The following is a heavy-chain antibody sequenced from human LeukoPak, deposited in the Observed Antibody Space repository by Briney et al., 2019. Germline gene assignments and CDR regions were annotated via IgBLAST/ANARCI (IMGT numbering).Heavy chain of an antibody. D-gene: IGHD5-24*01. Sequence: GGPLRLSCAASGFTFSSYSMNWVRQAPGKGLEWVSCISSSSSTIYYADSVKGRFTISRDNAKNSLYLQMNSLRAEDTAVYYCAREVATRFDYWGQGTLVTVSS. CDR3: AREVATRFDY. CDR2: ISSSSSTI. J-gene: IGHJ4*02. CDR1: GFTFSSYS. V-gene: IGHV3-48*01.